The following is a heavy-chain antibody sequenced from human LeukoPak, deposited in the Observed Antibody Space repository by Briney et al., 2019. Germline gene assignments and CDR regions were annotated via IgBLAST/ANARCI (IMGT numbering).Heavy chain of an antibody. CDR1: GFTFSSYG. D-gene: IGHD5-18*01. CDR3: AKDRATSGYTYGYAIDY. Sequence: GGSLRPSCAASGFTFSSYGLHWVRQATGKGLDWVAVISYDGCEKYYVDSVKGRFTISRDNSKKMQYLQMNSLRAEDTAVYYCAKDRATSGYTYGYAIDYWGQGTLVTVSS. CDR2: ISYDGCEK. J-gene: IGHJ4*02. V-gene: IGHV3-30*18.